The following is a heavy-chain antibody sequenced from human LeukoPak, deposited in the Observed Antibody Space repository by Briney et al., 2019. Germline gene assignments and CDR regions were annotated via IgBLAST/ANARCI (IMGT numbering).Heavy chain of an antibody. D-gene: IGHD5-18*01. Sequence: GGSLRLSCAASGFTFSSYGMHWVRQAPGKGLDWVAVISNDGSKKYYADSVEGRFTISRDNSKNTLSLQVSSLRTEDTAVYYCAKDRYSYAFEYSDSWGQGTLVTVSS. CDR2: ISNDGSKK. V-gene: IGHV3-30*18. CDR3: AKDRYSYAFEYSDS. CDR1: GFTFSSYG. J-gene: IGHJ4*02.